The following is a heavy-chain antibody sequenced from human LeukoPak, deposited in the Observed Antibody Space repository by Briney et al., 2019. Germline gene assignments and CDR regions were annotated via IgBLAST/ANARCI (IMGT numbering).Heavy chain of an antibody. CDR1: GFTFSRYG. CDR3: AKEGYSRGYYSYYYMDV. V-gene: IGHV3-30*04. J-gene: IGHJ6*03. CDR2: ISYDGSNK. D-gene: IGHD6-13*01. Sequence: GGSLRLSCAASGFTFSRYGMHWVRQAPGKGLEWVTAISYDGSNKYYADSVKGRFTISRDNSKNTLYVQMNSLRAGDTAVYYCAKEGYSRGYYSYYYMDVWGKGTTVTVSS.